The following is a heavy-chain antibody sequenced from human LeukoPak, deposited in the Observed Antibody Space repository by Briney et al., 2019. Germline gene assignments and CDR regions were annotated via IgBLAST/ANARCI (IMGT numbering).Heavy chain of an antibody. CDR1: GGSVNNYY. CDR3: ARTSVTGSNYFDY. J-gene: IGHJ4*02. D-gene: IGHD2-21*02. V-gene: IGHV4-59*02. CDR2: SYYSGST. Sequence: SETLSLTCTVSGGSVNNYYWSWIRQPPGKGLEWIGYSYYSGSTNYNPSLKSRVTISVDTSKNQFSPKLSSVTAADTAVYYCARTSVTGSNYFDYWGQGTLVTVSS.